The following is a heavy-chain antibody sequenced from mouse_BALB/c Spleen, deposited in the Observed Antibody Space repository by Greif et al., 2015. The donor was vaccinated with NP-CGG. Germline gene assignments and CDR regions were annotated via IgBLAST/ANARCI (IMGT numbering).Heavy chain of an antibody. CDR2: ISNSGGT. J-gene: IGHJ3*01. Sequence: EVKVVESGPSLVKPSQTLSLTCSVNGDSITSGYWNWIRKFPGNKLEYMGYISNSGGTYYNPSLKSRISITRYTSKNQYYLQLNSVTTEDTATYYCATYYYGSGPFAYWGQGTLVTVSA. CDR1: GDSITSGY. V-gene: IGHV3-8*02. D-gene: IGHD1-1*01. CDR3: ATYYYGSGPFAY.